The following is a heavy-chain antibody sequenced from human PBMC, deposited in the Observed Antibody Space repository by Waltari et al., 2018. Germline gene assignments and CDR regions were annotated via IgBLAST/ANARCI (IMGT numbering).Heavy chain of an antibody. CDR3: GSSGNLGLIDF. Sequence: QVQPLESGPGLVKPSETLSLTCLVGDGSINSFTWAWMRQPPGGGLEWIGSLHYTGDTMYNASLKSRVTISLDRSKRHLSLKLQSVTAADTALYYCGSSGNLGLIDFWGQGTLVAVSS. CDR1: DGSINSFT. CDR2: LHYTGDT. V-gene: IGHV4-59*01. D-gene: IGHD1-26*01. J-gene: IGHJ4*02.